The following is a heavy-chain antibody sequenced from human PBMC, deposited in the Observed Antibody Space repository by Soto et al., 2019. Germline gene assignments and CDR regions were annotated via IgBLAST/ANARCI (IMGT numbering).Heavy chain of an antibody. V-gene: IGHV5-51*01. J-gene: IGHJ3*02. D-gene: IGHD3-22*01. Sequence: PGESLKISCKGSGYSFTSYWIGWVRQMPGKGLEWMGIIYPGDSDTRYSPSFQGQVTISADKSISTAYLQWSSLKASDTAMYYCARPIYESSGYYYADDAFDIWGQGTMVTVSS. CDR1: GYSFTSYW. CDR2: IYPGDSDT. CDR3: ARPIYESSGYYYADDAFDI.